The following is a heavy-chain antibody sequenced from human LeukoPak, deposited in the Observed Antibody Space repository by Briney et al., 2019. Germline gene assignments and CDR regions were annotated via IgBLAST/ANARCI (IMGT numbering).Heavy chain of an antibody. J-gene: IGHJ5*02. Sequence: PGGSLRLSCAASGFTFSDYYMSWIRQAPGKGLEWVSYISSSGSTIYYADSVKGRFTISRDNAKNSLYLQMKSLKMEDTAVYYCTRFMIGMLGNDWFDPWGQGTLVTVSS. CDR3: TRFMIGMLGNDWFDP. CDR2: ISSSGSTI. D-gene: IGHD2-8*01. V-gene: IGHV3-11*01. CDR1: GFTFSDYY.